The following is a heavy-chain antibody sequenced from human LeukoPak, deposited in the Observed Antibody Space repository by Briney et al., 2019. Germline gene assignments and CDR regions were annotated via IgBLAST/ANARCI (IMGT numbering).Heavy chain of an antibody. CDR1: GGSVSSSNW. D-gene: IGHD6-13*01. Sequence: SETLSLTCAVSGGSVSSSNWWSWVRQPQGKGLEWIGEISYSGSTNYNPSLKSRVTVSVDKSKNQLSLELSCVTAADTAVYYCARGGSWYLSFWGQGTLVTVSS. V-gene: IGHV4-4*02. CDR3: ARGGSWYLSF. J-gene: IGHJ4*02. CDR2: ISYSGST.